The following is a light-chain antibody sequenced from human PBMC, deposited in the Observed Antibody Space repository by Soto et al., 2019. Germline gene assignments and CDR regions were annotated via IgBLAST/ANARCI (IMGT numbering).Light chain of an antibody. CDR2: VNS. V-gene: IGLV1-40*01. CDR1: SSDIGAGYD. Sequence: QSVLTQPPSVAGAPGQRVTISCTGSSSDIGAGYDVHWYLQLPGTAPKLLIYVNSNRPSGVPDRFSGSRSGTSASLAITGLQAEDAADYYCQSYDSSLSGLVFGGGTKLTVL. J-gene: IGLJ2*01. CDR3: QSYDSSLSGLV.